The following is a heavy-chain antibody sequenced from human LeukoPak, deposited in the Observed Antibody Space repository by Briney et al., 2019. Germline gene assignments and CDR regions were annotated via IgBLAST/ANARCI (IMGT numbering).Heavy chain of an antibody. CDR1: GFTFSNAW. J-gene: IGHJ4*02. V-gene: IGHV3-15*07. D-gene: IGHD3-3*01. CDR3: TTDRPYYDFWSGYPWVDY. Sequence: GGSLRLSCAASGFTFSNAWMNWVRQAPGKGLEWVGRIKSKTDGGTTDYAAPVKGRFTISRDDSKNTLYLQMNSLKTEDTAVYYCTTDRPYYDFWSGYPWVDYWGQGTLVTVSS. CDR2: IKSKTDGGTT.